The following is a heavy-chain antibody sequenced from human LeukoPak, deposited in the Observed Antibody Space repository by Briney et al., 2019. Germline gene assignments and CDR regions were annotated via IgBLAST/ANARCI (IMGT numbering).Heavy chain of an antibody. CDR1: GGSLSGYY. Sequence: SETLSLTCTVSGGSLSGYYWSWIRQPPGKGLEWIGFISYSGSINYSPSLKSRVTISVDTSKNQFSLRLTSVTAADTAVYYCARGPVSFGSGTLDCWGQGTLVTVSS. CDR3: ARGPVSFGSGTLDC. CDR2: ISYSGSI. D-gene: IGHD3-10*01. J-gene: IGHJ4*02. V-gene: IGHV4-59*01.